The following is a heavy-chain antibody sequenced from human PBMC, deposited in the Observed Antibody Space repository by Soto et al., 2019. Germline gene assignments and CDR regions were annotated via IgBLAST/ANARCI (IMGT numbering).Heavy chain of an antibody. D-gene: IGHD6-19*01. J-gene: IGHJ6*02. Sequence: SETLSLTCTVSGGSISSSSYYWGWIRQPPGKGLEWIGSIYYSGSTYYNPSLKSRVTISVDTSKNQFSLKLSSVTAADTAVYYCARNQNSSGWYKAPYYYYYYGMDVWGQGTTVTVSS. CDR1: GGSISSSSYY. CDR2: IYYSGST. CDR3: ARNQNSSGWYKAPYYYYYYGMDV. V-gene: IGHV4-39*01.